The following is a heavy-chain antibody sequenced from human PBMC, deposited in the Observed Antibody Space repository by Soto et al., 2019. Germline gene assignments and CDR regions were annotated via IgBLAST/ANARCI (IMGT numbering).Heavy chain of an antibody. D-gene: IGHD6-13*01. V-gene: IGHV5-51*01. Sequence: PGESLKISCQDSGNSFTNYWIGWVRQMPGKGLEWMGIIYPDDSETIYSPSFRGQVTISADKSISTAYLRWSSLKASDTAMYYCARTAAAGKYYYGVDVWGQGTTVTV. CDR2: IYPDDSET. CDR3: ARTAAAGKYYYGVDV. CDR1: GNSFTNYW. J-gene: IGHJ6*02.